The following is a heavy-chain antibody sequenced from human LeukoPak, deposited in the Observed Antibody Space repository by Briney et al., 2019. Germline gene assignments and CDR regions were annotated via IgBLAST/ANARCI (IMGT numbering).Heavy chain of an antibody. CDR3: AREGIALDY. Sequence: GASLKVSCTASGYTFTGYYMNWVRQAPGQGLEWMGCINPNSGGTNYAQKFQGRVTMTRDTSISTAYMELSRLRSDDTAVYYCAREGIALDYWGQGTLVTVSS. CDR1: GYTFTGYY. J-gene: IGHJ4*02. D-gene: IGHD2-21*01. V-gene: IGHV1-2*02. CDR2: INPNSGGT.